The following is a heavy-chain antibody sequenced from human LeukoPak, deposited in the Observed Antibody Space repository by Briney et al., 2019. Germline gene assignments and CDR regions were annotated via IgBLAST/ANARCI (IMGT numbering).Heavy chain of an antibody. D-gene: IGHD3-10*01. CDR3: AKEGLLWFGELTEFDY. Sequence: GGSLRLSCAASGFTFSSYAMSWVRQAPGKGLEWVSAISCSGGSTYYADSVKGRFTISRDNSKNTLYLKMNRLRAEDTAVYYCAKEGLLWFGELTEFDYWGQGTLVTVS. CDR1: GFTFSSYA. V-gene: IGHV3-23*01. J-gene: IGHJ4*02. CDR2: ISCSGGST.